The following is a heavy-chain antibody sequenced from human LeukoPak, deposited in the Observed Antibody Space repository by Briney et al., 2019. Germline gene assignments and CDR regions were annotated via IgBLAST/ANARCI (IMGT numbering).Heavy chain of an antibody. Sequence: SETLSLTCTVSGGSISSGGYFWSWIRQHPGKGLEWIAHIYHAGSTHDNPSLRGRVAISLDTSANQFSLRLSSVSAADTAVYFCARATHYSASTGGPYMDVWGQGTTVTVSS. D-gene: IGHD3-22*01. CDR3: ARATHYSASTGGPYMDV. V-gene: IGHV4-31*03. CDR1: GGSISSGGYF. CDR2: IYHAGST. J-gene: IGHJ6*03.